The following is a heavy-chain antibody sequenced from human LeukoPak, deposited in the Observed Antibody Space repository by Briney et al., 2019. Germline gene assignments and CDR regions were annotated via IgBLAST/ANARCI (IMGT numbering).Heavy chain of an antibody. Sequence: ASVKVSCKASGYTFTSYDINWVRQATGQGLERMGWMNPNSGNTGYAQKFQGRVTMTRNTSISTAYMELSSLRSEDTAVYYCARTSRSSSWYGESDWIDPWGQGTLVTVSS. V-gene: IGHV1-8*01. CDR2: MNPNSGNT. CDR1: GYTFTSYD. J-gene: IGHJ5*02. D-gene: IGHD6-13*01. CDR3: ARTSRSSSWYGESDWIDP.